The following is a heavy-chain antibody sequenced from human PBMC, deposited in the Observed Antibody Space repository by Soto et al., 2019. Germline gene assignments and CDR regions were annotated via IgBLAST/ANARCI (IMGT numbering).Heavy chain of an antibody. CDR2: IYYSGST. J-gene: IGHJ3*02. CDR1: GGSVSSGSYY. Sequence: PSETLSLTCTVSGGSVSSGSYYWSWIRQPPGKGLEWIGYIYYSGSTNYNPSLKSRVTISVDTSKNQFSLKLSSVTAADTAVYYCAREVVGATYDAFDIWGQGTMVTVSS. D-gene: IGHD1-26*01. CDR3: AREVVGATYDAFDI. V-gene: IGHV4-61*01.